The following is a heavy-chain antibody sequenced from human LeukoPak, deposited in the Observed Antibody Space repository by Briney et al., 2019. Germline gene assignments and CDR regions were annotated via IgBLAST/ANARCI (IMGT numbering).Heavy chain of an antibody. Sequence: SETLSLTCTVSGGSISSYYWSWIRQPPGKGLEWIGYIYYSGSTNYNPSLKSRVAISVDTSKNQFSLKLSSVTAADTAVYYCARRGYYDSSGAFDYWGQGTLVTVSS. V-gene: IGHV4-59*08. CDR3: ARRGYYDSSGAFDY. CDR1: GGSISSYY. J-gene: IGHJ4*02. D-gene: IGHD3-22*01. CDR2: IYYSGST.